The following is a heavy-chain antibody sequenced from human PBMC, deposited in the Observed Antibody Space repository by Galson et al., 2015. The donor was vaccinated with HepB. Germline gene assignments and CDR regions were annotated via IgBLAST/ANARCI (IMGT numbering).Heavy chain of an antibody. D-gene: IGHD2-21*01. CDR1: GGSISGYY. CDR2: IYNTGTI. V-gene: IGHV4-59*01. CDR3: ARTPRGLFHRWYFDS. Sequence: LSLTCTVSGGSISGYYWSWVRQVPGKGLEWIGCIYNTGTIDYNSSLESRVTISLDTSRTQFSLRVTSVTAADTALYYCARTPRGLFHRWYFDSWGQGTLVTVSS. J-gene: IGHJ4*02.